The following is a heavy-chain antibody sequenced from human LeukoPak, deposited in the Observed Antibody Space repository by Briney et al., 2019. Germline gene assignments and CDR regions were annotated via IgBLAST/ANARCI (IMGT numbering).Heavy chain of an antibody. V-gene: IGHV1-18*01. CDR3: ARPYSSSTRSGYYYYYYYMDV. Sequence: ASVKVSCKASGYTFTSYGINWVRQAPGQGLEWMGWISAYNGDTNYAQKLQGRVTMTTDTSTSTAYMELRSLRSDDTAVYYCARPYSSSTRSGYYYYYYYMDVWGKGTTVTVSS. CDR2: ISAYNGDT. J-gene: IGHJ6*03. CDR1: GYTFTSYG. D-gene: IGHD6-6*01.